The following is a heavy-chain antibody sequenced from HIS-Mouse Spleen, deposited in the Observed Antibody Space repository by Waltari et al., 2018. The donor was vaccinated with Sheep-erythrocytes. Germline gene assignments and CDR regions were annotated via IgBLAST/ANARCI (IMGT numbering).Heavy chain of an antibody. CDR2: IYPGDSDT. CDR3: ARGPVLRFLEWLPTDAFDI. V-gene: IGHV5-51*03. J-gene: IGHJ3*02. Sequence: EVQLVQSGAEVKKQGESLKISCKGSGYSFTSYWIGWVRQIPGQALEWMGIIYPGDSDTRYSPSFQGQVTISADKSISTAYLQWSSLKASDTAMYYCARGPVLRFLEWLPTDAFDIWGQGTMVTVSS. CDR1: GYSFTSYW. D-gene: IGHD3-3*01.